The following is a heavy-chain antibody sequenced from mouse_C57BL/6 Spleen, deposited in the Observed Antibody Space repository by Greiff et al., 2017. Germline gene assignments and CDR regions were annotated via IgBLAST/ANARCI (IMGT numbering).Heavy chain of an antibody. D-gene: IGHD1-1*01. V-gene: IGHV15-2*01. J-gene: IGHJ1*03. CDR3: ARCTTVVHWYFDV. Sequence: VQLQQSGSELRSPGSSVKLSCKDFDSAVFPIAYMSWVRQKPGHGFEWIGGILPSIGRTIYGEKFEDKATLDADTLSNTAYLELNSLTSEDSAIYYCARCTTVVHWYFDVWGTGTTVTVSS. CDR1: DSAVFPIAY. CDR2: ILPSIGRT.